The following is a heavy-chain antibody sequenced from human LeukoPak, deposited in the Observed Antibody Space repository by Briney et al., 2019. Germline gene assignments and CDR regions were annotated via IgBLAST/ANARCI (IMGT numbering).Heavy chain of an antibody. Sequence: PGGSLRLSCAASGFIFSSYIMDWVRQAPGKGLEWIARIRKKKKRYTNESAACLKDRFVVSRDNSKDTKLLQMNSLETEDTADYYCTRGGGEGDSTAFDIWGQGTMVTVSS. V-gene: IGHV3-72*01. CDR2: IRKKKKRYTN. D-gene: IGHD3-16*01. J-gene: IGHJ3*02. CDR1: GFIFSSYI. CDR3: TRGGGEGDSTAFDI.